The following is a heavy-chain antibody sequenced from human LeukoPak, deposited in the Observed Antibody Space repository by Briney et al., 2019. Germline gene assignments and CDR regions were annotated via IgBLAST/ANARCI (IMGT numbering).Heavy chain of an antibody. J-gene: IGHJ4*02. Sequence: GESLKITCKGSGYSFPYYWIGWVRQMPGKGLQWMGNVYPGDSETRYSPSFQGQITISADKSTRTAYLQWNRLRASDTAMYYCVRFNEALTGLPPLKYSIDHWGQGSLVTVSS. V-gene: IGHV5-51*01. CDR3: VRFNEALTGLPPLKYSIDH. CDR2: VYPGDSET. CDR1: GYSFPYYW. D-gene: IGHD7-27*01.